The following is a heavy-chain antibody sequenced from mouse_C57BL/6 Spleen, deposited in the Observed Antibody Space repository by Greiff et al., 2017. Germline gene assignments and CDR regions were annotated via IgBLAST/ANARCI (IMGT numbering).Heavy chain of an antibody. V-gene: IGHV1-82*01. CDR1: GYAFSSSW. D-gene: IGHD2-4*01. CDR3: ARDDYDAWFAY. CDR2: IYPGDGDT. J-gene: IGHJ3*01. Sequence: QVQLQQSGPELVKPGASVKISCKASGYAFSSSWMNWVKQRPGKGLEWIGRIYPGDGDTNYNGKFKGKDTLTADKSSSTAYMQLSSLTSEDSAVYFCARDDYDAWFAYWGQGTLVTVSA.